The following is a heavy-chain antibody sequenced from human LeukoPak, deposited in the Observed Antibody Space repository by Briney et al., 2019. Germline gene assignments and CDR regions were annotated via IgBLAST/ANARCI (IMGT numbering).Heavy chain of an antibody. CDR2: IYSGGST. CDR1: GFTVSSNY. CDR3: ARDAFPAATDY. J-gene: IGHJ4*02. D-gene: IGHD6-13*01. Sequence: GGSLRLSCAASGFTVSSNYMSWVRQAPGKGLEWVSVIYSGGSTYYADSVKGRFTISRDNSKNTLYLQMNSLRAEDTAVYYCARDAFPAATDYWGQGTLVTVSS. V-gene: IGHV3-66*01.